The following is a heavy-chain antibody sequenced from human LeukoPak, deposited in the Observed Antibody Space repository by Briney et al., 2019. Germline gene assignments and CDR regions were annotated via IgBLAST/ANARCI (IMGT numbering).Heavy chain of an antibody. CDR3: AKHGRGNNSRDYFDY. D-gene: IGHD5-12*01. V-gene: IGHV3-23*01. CDR2: ISGSSAKT. J-gene: IGHJ4*02. CDR1: GFTFSNYA. Sequence: SGGSLRLSCAASGFTFSNYAMSWVRQAPGKGLEWVSTISGSSAKTYYTDSVEGRFTISRDHSENTLYLQVNSLRAEDTAVYHCAKHGRGNNSRDYFDYWGQGTLVTVSS.